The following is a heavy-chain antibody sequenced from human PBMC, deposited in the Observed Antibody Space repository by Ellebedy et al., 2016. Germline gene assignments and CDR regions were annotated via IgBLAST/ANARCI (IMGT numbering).Heavy chain of an antibody. V-gene: IGHV3-7*01. CDR1: GFTFSNFW. J-gene: IGHJ4*02. Sequence: GESLKISCAASGFTFSNFWMAWVRQAPGRGLEWVANMNPDGSKKYYVDSVKGRFTISRDNTKNTLFLEMSSLRADDAAVYYCARDQNGLVGIFGVTTTWGADYWGQGALVTVSS. CDR3: ARDQNGLVGIFGVTTTWGADY. D-gene: IGHD3-3*01. CDR2: MNPDGSKK.